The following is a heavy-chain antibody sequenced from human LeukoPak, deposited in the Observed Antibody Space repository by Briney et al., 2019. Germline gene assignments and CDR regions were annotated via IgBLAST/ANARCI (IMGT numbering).Heavy chain of an antibody. J-gene: IGHJ4*02. CDR3: ARRTTGLYGSGSYYNGKPDY. Sequence: KSSETLSLTCTVSGCTISSSSYYWGWIRQPPGKGLEWIGSNYYSRSTYYNPSLNSRTTISVDTTNNQYSLKLSSVTAADTAVYYCARRTTGLYGSGSYYNGKPDYWGQGTLVTVSS. CDR1: GCTISSSSYY. D-gene: IGHD3-10*01. V-gene: IGHV4-39*01. CDR2: NYYSRST.